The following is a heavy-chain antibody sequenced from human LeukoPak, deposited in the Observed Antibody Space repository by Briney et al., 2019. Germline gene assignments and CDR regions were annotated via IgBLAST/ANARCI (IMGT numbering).Heavy chain of an antibody. Sequence: GGSLRLSCAASGFTFSSYAMHWVRQAPGKGLEFVLAISVKGGSTYYANSVKGRFTISRDNSENTLYLQMGSLRAEDMAVYYCARSGSGGFLYYFDYWGQGTLVTVSS. CDR2: ISVKGGST. CDR3: ARSGSGGFLYYFDY. D-gene: IGHD2-15*01. J-gene: IGHJ4*02. CDR1: GFTFSSYA. V-gene: IGHV3-64*01.